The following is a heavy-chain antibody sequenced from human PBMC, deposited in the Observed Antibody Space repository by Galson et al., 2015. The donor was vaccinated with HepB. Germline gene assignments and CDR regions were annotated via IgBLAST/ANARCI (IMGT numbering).Heavy chain of an antibody. CDR2: IYYSGSA. V-gene: IGHV4-31*03. CDR3: ARGVRGSGSYIYYFDY. CDR1: GGSIGSGGYY. Sequence: TLSLTCIVSGGSIGSGGYYWSWIRQHPGNGLEWIGYIYYSGSAYYNPSLKSRVIISVDTSKDQFSLKLSSVTAADTAVYYCARGVRGSGSYIYYFDYWGQGTLVTVSS. J-gene: IGHJ4*02. D-gene: IGHD3-10*01.